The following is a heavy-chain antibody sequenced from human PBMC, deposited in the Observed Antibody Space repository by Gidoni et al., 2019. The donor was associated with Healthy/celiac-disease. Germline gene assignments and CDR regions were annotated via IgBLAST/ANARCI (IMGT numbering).Heavy chain of an antibody. V-gene: IGHV1-2*02. J-gene: IGHJ5*02. CDR2: INPNRGGT. CDR3: ARGRIGYLGTYSSDYNWFDP. D-gene: IGHD6-19*01. CDR1: GYTFTGYY. Sequence: QVQLVQSGAEVKKPGASVKVSCKASGYTFTGYYMHWVRQAPGQGLEWMGWINPNRGGTNYAQKFQGRVTMTRDTSISTAYMELSRLRSDDTAVYYCARGRIGYLGTYSSDYNWFDPWGQGTLVTVSS.